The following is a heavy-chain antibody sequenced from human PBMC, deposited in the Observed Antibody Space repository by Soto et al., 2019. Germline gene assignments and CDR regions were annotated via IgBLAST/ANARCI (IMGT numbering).Heavy chain of an antibody. V-gene: IGHV1-69*12. CDR1: GGTFSSYA. CDR2: IIPIFGTA. CDR3: ARGWEYSSGGSCYSPAFDI. Sequence: QVQLVQSGAEVKKPGSSVKVSCKASGGTFSSYAISWVRQAPGQGLEWMGGIIPIFGTANYAQKFQGRVTITADESTSTAYMELSSLRSEDTAVYYCARGWEYSSGGSCYSPAFDIWGQGTMVTVST. D-gene: IGHD2-15*01. J-gene: IGHJ3*02.